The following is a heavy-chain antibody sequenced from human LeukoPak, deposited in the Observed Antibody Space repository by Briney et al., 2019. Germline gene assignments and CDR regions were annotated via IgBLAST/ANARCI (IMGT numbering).Heavy chain of an antibody. CDR3: AEGVRDAFDF. V-gene: IGHV3-53*01. J-gene: IGHJ3*01. CDR2: IYGGDST. Sequence: GGSLRLSCAAPGFTVSSNYMTWVRQAPGKGLEWVSLIYGGDSTYYADSVKGRFTISRDNSKNTLYLQMNSLRGEDTAVYYCAEGVRDAFDFWGQGTLVTVSS. D-gene: IGHD3-16*01. CDR1: GFTVSSNY.